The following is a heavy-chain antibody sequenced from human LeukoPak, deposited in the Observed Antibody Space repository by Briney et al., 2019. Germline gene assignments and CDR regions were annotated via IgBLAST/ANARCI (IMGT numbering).Heavy chain of an antibody. CDR3: ANDLGSVVTPPSLDY. CDR1: GFTFSSYA. CDR2: VSGSGGST. Sequence: GGSLRLSCAASGFTFSSYAMSWVRQAPGKGLEWVSAVSGSGGSTYYADSVKGRFTISRDNSKNTLFLQMNSLRAEDTAVYYCANDLGSVVTPPSLDYWGQGTLVTVSS. V-gene: IGHV3-23*01. J-gene: IGHJ4*02. D-gene: IGHD4-23*01.